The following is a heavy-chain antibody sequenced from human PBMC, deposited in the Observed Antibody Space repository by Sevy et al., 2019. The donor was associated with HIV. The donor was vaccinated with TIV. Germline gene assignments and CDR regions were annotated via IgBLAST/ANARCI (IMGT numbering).Heavy chain of an antibody. CDR3: ARVYSSRTTDYFDY. V-gene: IGHV1-18*04. D-gene: IGHD6-13*01. CDR2: ISAYNGKT. Sequence: ASVKVSCKASGYTFTSYGISWVRQAPGQGLEWMGWISAYNGKTNYAQKLQGRVTMTTDTSTSTAYMELRSLRSDDTAVYYCARVYSSRTTDYFDYWGQGTLVTVSS. J-gene: IGHJ4*02. CDR1: GYTFTSYG.